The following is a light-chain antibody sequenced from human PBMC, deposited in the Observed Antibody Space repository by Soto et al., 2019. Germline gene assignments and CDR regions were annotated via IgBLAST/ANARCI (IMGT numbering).Light chain of an antibody. CDR2: AAS. J-gene: IGKJ3*01. V-gene: IGKV1-27*01. CDR3: QKYKTAPFT. Sequence: DIQMTQSPSSLSASVGDRVTITCRASQGMSDYLAWYQQKPGKPPKALIYAASSLHSEVPSRFSGSGSGTDFTLTIHSLQPEDVAPYYCQKYKTAPFTYGYGPKVDLK. CDR1: QGMSDY.